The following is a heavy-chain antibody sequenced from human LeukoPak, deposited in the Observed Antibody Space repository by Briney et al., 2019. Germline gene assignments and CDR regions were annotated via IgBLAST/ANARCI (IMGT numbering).Heavy chain of an antibody. D-gene: IGHD4-11*01. CDR3: ARQPRSDSSNYALDY. Sequence: GASVKVSCKASGYTFSSYGISWVRQAPGQGLEWMGWISASNVNIDYAQKLQGRVTLTTDTSTSTAYMELRSLRSDDTAVYYCARQPRSDSSNYALDYWGQGTLVTVSS. V-gene: IGHV1-18*01. CDR2: ISASNVNI. CDR1: GYTFSSYG. J-gene: IGHJ4*02.